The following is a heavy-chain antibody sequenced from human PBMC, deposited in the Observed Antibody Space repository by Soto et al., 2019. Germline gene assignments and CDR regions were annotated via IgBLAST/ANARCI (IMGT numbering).Heavy chain of an antibody. CDR3: ARDRGDYFGSGTHDY. CDR2: IIPMFGSA. D-gene: IGHD3-10*01. CDR1: GDTFRNYA. Sequence: QVQLVQSGAEVKKPGSSVKVSCKASGDTFRNYAISWVRQAPGQGLVWMGGIIPMFGSAIYAQKFQGRVTINADESTSTAYMELSSLRSDDTAVYYCARDRGDYFGSGTHDYWGQSTLVTVSS. V-gene: IGHV1-69*12. J-gene: IGHJ4*02.